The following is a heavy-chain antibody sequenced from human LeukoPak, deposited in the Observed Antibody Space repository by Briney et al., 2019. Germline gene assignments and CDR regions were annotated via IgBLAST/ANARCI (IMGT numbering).Heavy chain of an antibody. CDR2: ISYDGSNK. CDR1: GFTFSSYA. CDR3: ARDHIVVVAADIYNWFDP. D-gene: IGHD2-15*01. Sequence: GGSLRLSCAASGFTFSSYAMHWVRQAPGKGLEWVAVISYDGSNKYYADSVKGRFTISRDNSKNTLYLQVNSLRAEDTAVYYCARDHIVVVAADIYNWFDPWGQGTLVTVSS. V-gene: IGHV3-30*04. J-gene: IGHJ5*02.